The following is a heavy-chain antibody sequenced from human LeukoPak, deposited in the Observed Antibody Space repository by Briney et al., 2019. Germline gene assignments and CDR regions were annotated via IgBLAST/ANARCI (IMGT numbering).Heavy chain of an antibody. CDR2: IKSKNDGGTI. V-gene: IGHV3-15*01. Sequence: GGSLRLSCAASGFLFCNAWMSCVRRAPGKGLEWVGRIKSKNDGGTIDYAAPVKSRFTISRDDSKKTLYLQMNTLKTEDTAVYYCTSRGVGAADVYYYYYKDVWGKGTTVTVSS. CDR3: TSRGVGAADVYYYYYKDV. D-gene: IGHD2-15*01. J-gene: IGHJ6*03. CDR1: GFLFCNAW.